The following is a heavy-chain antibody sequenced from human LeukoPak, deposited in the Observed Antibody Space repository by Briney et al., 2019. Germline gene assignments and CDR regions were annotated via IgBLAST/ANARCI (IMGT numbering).Heavy chain of an antibody. CDR1: GGSISSSRYY. CDR3: ARLTTVTTRFDY. J-gene: IGHJ4*02. V-gene: IGHV4-39*02. Sequence: PSETLSLTCAVSGGSISSSRYYWGWIRQPPGKGLEWIGSIYYSGSTYANPSLKSRVTISGDTSKNHFSLNLSSLTAADTAVYYCARLTTVTTRFDYWGQGTLVIVSS. D-gene: IGHD4-17*01. CDR2: IYYSGST.